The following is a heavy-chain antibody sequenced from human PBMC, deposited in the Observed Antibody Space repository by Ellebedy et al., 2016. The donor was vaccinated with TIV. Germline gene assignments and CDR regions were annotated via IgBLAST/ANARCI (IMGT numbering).Heavy chain of an antibody. J-gene: IGHJ2*01. V-gene: IGHV5-51*01. CDR2: TYPGDSDT. CDR1: GYIFTNYW. Sequence: GESLKIPCHVSGYIFTNYWIGWVRQRPGEGLEWMGITYPGDSDTRYSPSFQGQVTVSADQSITTAYLQWGGPKASDTAIYYCARLRAAIPGTSHLGWYFDVWGRGTLVTVSS. D-gene: IGHD1-1*01. CDR3: ARLRAAIPGTSHLGWYFDV.